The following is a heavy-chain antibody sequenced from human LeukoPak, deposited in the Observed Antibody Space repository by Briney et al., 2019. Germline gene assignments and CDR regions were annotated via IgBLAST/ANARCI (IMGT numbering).Heavy chain of an antibody. V-gene: IGHV3-23*01. D-gene: IGHD1-1*01. CDR1: GLTFSRYA. CDR2: ISNSGGIS. J-gene: IGHJ3*02. CDR3: AVEGFDI. Sequence: GGSLRLSCAVSGLTFSRYAINWVRQPPGKGLEWVSIISNSGGISVYADSGKGRFTISRDNSKNTLYLQMSSLRAEDTAVYYCAVEGFDIWGHGTMVTVSS.